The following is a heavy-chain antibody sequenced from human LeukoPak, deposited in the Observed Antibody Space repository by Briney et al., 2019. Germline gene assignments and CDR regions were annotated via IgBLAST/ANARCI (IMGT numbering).Heavy chain of an antibody. CDR2: IIPIFGTA. V-gene: IGHV1-69*13. CDR1: GGTFSSYA. CDR3: ARVSYGDFQNYFDY. Sequence: SVKVSCKASGGTFSSYAISWVRQAPGQGLEWMGGIIPIFGTANYAQKFQGRVTITADESTSTAYMELSNLRSEDTAVYFCARVSYGDFQNYFDYWGQGTLVTVSS. J-gene: IGHJ4*02. D-gene: IGHD4-17*01.